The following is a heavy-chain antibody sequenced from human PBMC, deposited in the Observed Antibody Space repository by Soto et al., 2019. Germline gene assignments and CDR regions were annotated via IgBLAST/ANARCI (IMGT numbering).Heavy chain of an antibody. V-gene: IGHV3-23*01. J-gene: IGHJ4*02. CDR1: GFTFGDYA. CDR2: ISGSGGST. D-gene: IGHD5-12*01. CDR3: AKGEIVATIPYYFDY. Sequence: GGSLRLSCSGSGFTFGDYAISWFRQAPGKGLEWVSAISGSGGSTYYADSVKGRFTISRDNSKNTLYLQMNSLRAEDTAVYYCAKGEIVATIPYYFDYWGQGTLVTVSS.